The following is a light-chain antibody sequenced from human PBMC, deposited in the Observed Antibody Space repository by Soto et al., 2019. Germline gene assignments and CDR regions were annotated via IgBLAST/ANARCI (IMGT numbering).Light chain of an antibody. CDR2: AAY. V-gene: IGKV1-39*01. Sequence: DIQMTQSPSTLSASVGDRVTITCRASQSISSYLNWYQQKPGKAPKLLIYAAYSLQSGVQSRFSGSGSGTDFTLTIRSLQPEDFATYYCQQSYSTPRTFGQGTKVDIK. CDR3: QQSYSTPRT. CDR1: QSISSY. J-gene: IGKJ1*01.